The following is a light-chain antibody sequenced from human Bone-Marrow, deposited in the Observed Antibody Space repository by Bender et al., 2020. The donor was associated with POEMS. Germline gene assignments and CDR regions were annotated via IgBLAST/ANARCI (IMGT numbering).Light chain of an antibody. Sequence: QPVLAQPPSASAAPGQKVTISCSGARSNIGKNYVAWYQHLPETAPKLLIYDNNKRPSGIPERISGSKSGTSATLGITGLQPGDEADYYCGTWDTSLSAYVFGSGTKVTVL. CDR3: GTWDTSLSAYV. CDR2: DNN. J-gene: IGLJ1*01. CDR1: RSNIGKNY. V-gene: IGLV1-51*01.